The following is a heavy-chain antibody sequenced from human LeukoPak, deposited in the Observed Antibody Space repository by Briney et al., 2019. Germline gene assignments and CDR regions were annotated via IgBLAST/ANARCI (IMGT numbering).Heavy chain of an antibody. J-gene: IGHJ4*02. CDR2: ISSNSYYI. CDR3: AREILFDS. CDR1: GFTFSSYS. D-gene: IGHD1-26*01. Sequence: PGGSLRLSCAASGFTFSSYSMNWVRQAPGQGLEWVSSISSNSYYIYHADSVEGRFTISRDNAKNSLYLQMNSLRAEDTAVYYCAREILFDSWGQGTLVTVSS. V-gene: IGHV3-21*01.